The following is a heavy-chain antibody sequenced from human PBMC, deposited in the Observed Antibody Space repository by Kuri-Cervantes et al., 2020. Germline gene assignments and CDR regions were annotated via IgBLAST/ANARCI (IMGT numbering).Heavy chain of an antibody. CDR2: IKEDGSEK. V-gene: IGHV3-7*01. CDR3: AREGYCSSTSCYDDY. J-gene: IGHJ4*02. CDR1: GFTFSRYW. Sequence: GGSLRLSCAASGFTFSRYWMSWVRQAPGKGLEWVANIKEDGSEKNYVDSVKGRFIISRDNAKNSLYLQMNSLRVEDTAVYYCAREGYCSSTSCYDDYWGQGTLVTVSS. D-gene: IGHD2-2*01.